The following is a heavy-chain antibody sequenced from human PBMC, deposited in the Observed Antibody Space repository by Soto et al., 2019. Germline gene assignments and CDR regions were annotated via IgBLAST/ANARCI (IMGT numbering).Heavy chain of an antibody. CDR1: VGSISSYY. CDR2: IYYSGST. Sequence: PSETLSLACTFCVGSISSYYWSWIRQPPGKGLEWIGYIYYSGSTNYNPSLKSRVTISVDTSKNQLSPKLSSVTAADTAVYYCASQTGDGYNFDYWGQGTMVTVSS. D-gene: IGHD5-12*01. CDR3: ASQTGDGYNFDY. V-gene: IGHV4-59*01. J-gene: IGHJ4*02.